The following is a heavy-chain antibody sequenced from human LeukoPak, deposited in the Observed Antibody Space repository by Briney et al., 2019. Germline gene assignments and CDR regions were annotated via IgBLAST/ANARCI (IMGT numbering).Heavy chain of an antibody. D-gene: IGHD4-23*01. CDR3: ARGARVALPQDY. CDR2: ISAYNGNT. J-gene: IGHJ4*02. V-gene: IGHV1-18*01. Sequence: ASVKVSCKASGYTFTSYGISWVRQAPGQGLEWRGWISAYNGNTNYAQKLQGRVTMTTDTSTSTAYMELRSLRSDATAVYYCARGARVALPQDYWRQASMVGDSS. CDR1: GYTFTSYG.